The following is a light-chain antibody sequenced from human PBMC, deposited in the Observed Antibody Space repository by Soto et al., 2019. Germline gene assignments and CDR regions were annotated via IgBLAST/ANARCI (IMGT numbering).Light chain of an antibody. CDR3: QSYDSSLSGWV. J-gene: IGLJ3*02. Sequence: QSVLTQPPSMSGAPGQRVTISCAGSSSNIGGGYDVHWYQQLPGTAPKLLVYGNINRPSRVPDRFSASKSGTSASLAITGLQAEDEADYYCQSYDSSLSGWVFGGGTKLTVL. CDR1: SSNIGGGYD. CDR2: GNI. V-gene: IGLV1-40*01.